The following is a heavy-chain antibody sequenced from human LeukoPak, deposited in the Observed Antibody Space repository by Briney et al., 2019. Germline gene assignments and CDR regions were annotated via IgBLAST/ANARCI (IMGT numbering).Heavy chain of an antibody. J-gene: IGHJ4*02. CDR2: IWYDGSNK. CDR3: ARGAYSRYCGGDCYHFDY. V-gene: IGHV3-33*01. Sequence: PGGSLRLSCAASGFTFSSYGMHWVRQAPGKGLEWVAVIWYDGSNKYYADSVKGRFTISRDNAKNSLYLQMNSLRAEDTAVYYCARGAYSRYCGGDCYHFDYRGQGTLVTVSS. D-gene: IGHD2-21*01. CDR1: GFTFSSYG.